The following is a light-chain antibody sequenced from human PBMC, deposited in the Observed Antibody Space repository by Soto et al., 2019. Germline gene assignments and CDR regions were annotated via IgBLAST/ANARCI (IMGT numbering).Light chain of an antibody. Sequence: EIVLTQSPGTLSLSPGERATLSCRASQSVTSSYLAWYQQKPGQAPRLLIYAASIRATGIPDRFSVSGSGTDFNLTISRLEPEDFAVYYRQQYGYSPTFGGGTKVDIK. CDR3: QQYGYSPT. CDR1: QSVTSSY. J-gene: IGKJ4*01. CDR2: AAS. V-gene: IGKV3-20*01.